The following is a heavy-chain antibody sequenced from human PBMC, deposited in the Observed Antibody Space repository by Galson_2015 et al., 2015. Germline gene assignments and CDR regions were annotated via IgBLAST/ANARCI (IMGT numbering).Heavy chain of an antibody. Sequence: SLRLSCAASGFTFSSYWMSWVRQAPGKGLEWVANIKQDGSEKYYVDSVKGRFTISRDNAKNSLYLQMNSLRAEDTAVYYCARDQGGYSYGYNYFDYWGQGTLVTVSS. CDR2: IKQDGSEK. V-gene: IGHV3-7*01. CDR1: GFTFSSYW. J-gene: IGHJ4*02. D-gene: IGHD5-18*01. CDR3: ARDQGGYSYGYNYFDY.